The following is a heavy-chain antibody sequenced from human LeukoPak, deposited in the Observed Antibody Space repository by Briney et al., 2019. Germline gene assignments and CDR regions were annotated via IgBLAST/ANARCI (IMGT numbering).Heavy chain of an antibody. D-gene: IGHD5-12*01. Sequence: GGSLRLSCAASGFTFISYGMQWVRQAPGKGLEWVAFIRYDGSNRYYADSVKGRFTISRDNSKNTLYLQMKSLRAEDTAVYYCAKGGGYEAQYYYYYLDVWGKGTTVTISS. CDR1: GFTFISYG. CDR2: IRYDGSNR. CDR3: AKGGGYEAQYYYYYLDV. V-gene: IGHV3-30*02. J-gene: IGHJ6*03.